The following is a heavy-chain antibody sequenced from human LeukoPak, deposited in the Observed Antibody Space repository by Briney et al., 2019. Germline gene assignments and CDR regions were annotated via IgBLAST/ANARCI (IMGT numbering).Heavy chain of an antibody. CDR3: AKQLGYCSDGSCYFPY. V-gene: IGHV3-23*01. Sequence: GGSLRLSCAGSGFTFSSSAMSWVRQAPGKGLEWVTAISNNGGYTYYADSVQGRFTISRDNSKSTLCLQMNSLRAEDTAVYYCAKQLGYCSDGSCYFPYWGQGTLVTVSS. CDR1: GFTFSSSA. J-gene: IGHJ4*02. CDR2: ISNNGGYT. D-gene: IGHD2-15*01.